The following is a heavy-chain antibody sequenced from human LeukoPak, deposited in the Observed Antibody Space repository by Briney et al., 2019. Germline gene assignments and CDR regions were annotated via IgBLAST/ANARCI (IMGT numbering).Heavy chain of an antibody. CDR2: ISGSGSTI. CDR3: TRGRPGHYYDY. D-gene: IGHD6-6*01. V-gene: IGHV3-48*02. J-gene: IGHJ4*02. CDR1: GFTFSGYS. Sequence: GGSLRLSCVVSGFTFSGYSMNWVRQAPGKGLDWVSYISGSGSTIFYADSMKGRFTVSRDNAKNSLYLQMDSLRDGDTAVYYCTRGRPGHYYDYWGQGTRVTVSS.